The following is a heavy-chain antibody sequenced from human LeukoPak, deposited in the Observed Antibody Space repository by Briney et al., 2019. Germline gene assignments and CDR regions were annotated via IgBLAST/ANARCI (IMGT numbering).Heavy chain of an antibody. Sequence: GGSLRRSCAASGFTCSSYEMNWVCHAPGKGLEWVSYISSSGSTIYYADSVKGRFTISRANAKNSLYLQMKRLRAEDTAVYYCARGPPRPVWGSYRYLDYWGQGPPVTVSS. D-gene: IGHD3-16*02. CDR3: ARGPPRPVWGSYRYLDY. CDR1: GFTCSSYE. CDR2: ISSSGSTI. J-gene: IGHJ4*02. V-gene: IGHV3-48*03.